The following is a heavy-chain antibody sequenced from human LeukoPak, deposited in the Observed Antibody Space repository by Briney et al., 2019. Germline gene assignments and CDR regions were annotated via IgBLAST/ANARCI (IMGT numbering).Heavy chain of an antibody. Sequence: ASVKVSCKASGYTFTSYGISWVRQATGQGLEWMGWMNPNSGNTGYAQKFQGRVTITRNTSISTAYMELSSLRSEDTAVYYCARAKRAVADTTNYYFDYWGQGTLVTVSS. D-gene: IGHD6-19*01. CDR2: MNPNSGNT. V-gene: IGHV1-8*03. CDR3: ARAKRAVADTTNYYFDY. J-gene: IGHJ4*02. CDR1: GYTFTSYG.